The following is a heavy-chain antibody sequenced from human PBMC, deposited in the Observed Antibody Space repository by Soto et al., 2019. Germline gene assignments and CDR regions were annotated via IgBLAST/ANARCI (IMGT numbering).Heavy chain of an antibody. D-gene: IGHD3-3*01. J-gene: IGHJ6*02. CDR3: ASVRSRFLGWLSPRYYYGMDV. CDR1: GGTFSSYA. Sequence: GASVKVSWKASGGTFSSYAISWVRQAPGQGLEWMGGIIPIFGTANYAQKFQGRVTITADESTSTAYMELSSLRSEDTAVYYCASVRSRFLGWLSPRYYYGMDVWGQGTTVTVSS. V-gene: IGHV1-69*13. CDR2: IIPIFGTA.